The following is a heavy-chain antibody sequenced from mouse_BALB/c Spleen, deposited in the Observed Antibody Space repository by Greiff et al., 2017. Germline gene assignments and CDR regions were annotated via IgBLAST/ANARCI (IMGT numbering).Heavy chain of an antibody. Sequence: EVQVVESGGGLVKPGGSLKLSCAASGFTFSDYYMYWVRQTPEKRLEWVATISDGGSYTYYPDSVKGRFTISRDNAKNNLYLQMSSLKSEDTAMYYCARGGYYGSSYGFAYWGQGTLVTVSA. D-gene: IGHD1-1*01. CDR1: GFTFSDYY. CDR3: ARGGYYGSSYGFAY. J-gene: IGHJ3*01. CDR2: ISDGGSYT. V-gene: IGHV5-4*02.